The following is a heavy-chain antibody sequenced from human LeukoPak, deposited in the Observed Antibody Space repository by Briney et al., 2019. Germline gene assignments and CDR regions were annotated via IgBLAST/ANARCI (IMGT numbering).Heavy chain of an antibody. J-gene: IGHJ4*02. CDR2: ISGSGGST. Sequence: GVSLRLSCAASGFTFSSYAMSWVRQAPGKGLEWVSAISGSGGSTYYADSVRGRFTISRDNSKNTLYLQMNSLRAEDTAVYYCAKPDVGISAPFDYWGQGTLVTVSS. V-gene: IGHV3-23*01. D-gene: IGHD2-21*01. CDR3: AKPDVGISAPFDY. CDR1: GFTFSSYA.